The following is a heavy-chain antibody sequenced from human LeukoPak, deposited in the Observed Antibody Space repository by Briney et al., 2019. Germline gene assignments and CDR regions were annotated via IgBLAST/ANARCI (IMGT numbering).Heavy chain of an antibody. Sequence: PGGSLRLSCAASGFTFSSYAMSWVRQAPGKGLEWVSAISGSGGSTYYAGSVKGRFTISRDNSKNTLYLQMNSLRAEDTAVYYCAKGGYCSSTSCYGDYWGQGTLVTVSS. CDR1: GFTFSSYA. CDR2: ISGSGGST. V-gene: IGHV3-23*01. D-gene: IGHD2-2*01. J-gene: IGHJ4*02. CDR3: AKGGYCSSTSCYGDY.